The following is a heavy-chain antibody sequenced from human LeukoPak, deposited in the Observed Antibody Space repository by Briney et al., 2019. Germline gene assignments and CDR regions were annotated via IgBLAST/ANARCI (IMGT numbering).Heavy chain of an antibody. J-gene: IGHJ4*02. Sequence: SETLSLTCAVYGGSFSGYYWSWIRQPPGKGLEWIGEINHSGSTNYNPSLKSRVTISVDTSKNQFSLKLSSVTAADTAVYYCARGPIAVAGHGFDYWGQGTLVTVSS. CDR3: ARGPIAVAGHGFDY. CDR1: GGSFSGYY. CDR2: INHSGST. V-gene: IGHV4-34*01. D-gene: IGHD6-19*01.